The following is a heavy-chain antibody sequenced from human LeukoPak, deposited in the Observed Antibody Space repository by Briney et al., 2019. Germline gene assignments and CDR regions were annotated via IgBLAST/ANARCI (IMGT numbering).Heavy chain of an antibody. D-gene: IGHD3-3*01. CDR1: GYTFTSYG. J-gene: IGHJ6*02. Sequence: ASVKVSCKASGYTFTSYGISWVRQAPGQGLEWMGWISAYNGNTNYAQKLQGRVTMTTDTSTSTAYMELRSLRSDDTAVYYCARAYDFWSGYSLDYYYGMDVWGQGTTVTVS. CDR3: ARAYDFWSGYSLDYYYGMDV. V-gene: IGHV1-18*01. CDR2: ISAYNGNT.